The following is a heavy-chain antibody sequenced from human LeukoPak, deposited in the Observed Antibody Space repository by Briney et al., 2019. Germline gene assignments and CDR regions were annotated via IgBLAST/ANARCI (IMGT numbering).Heavy chain of an antibody. J-gene: IGHJ4*02. V-gene: IGHV3-74*01. CDR1: GFTFSSYW. D-gene: IGHD4-23*01. CDR3: TRVRGDYGGTSDF. Sequence: GGSLRLSCAASGFTFSSYWMDWARQGPGKGLVWVARIKGDGSSIIYADSVKGRFTVSRDNAENTLYLHMNSLRAEDTAMYHCTRVRGDYGGTSDFWGQGTLVTVSS. CDR2: IKGDGSSI.